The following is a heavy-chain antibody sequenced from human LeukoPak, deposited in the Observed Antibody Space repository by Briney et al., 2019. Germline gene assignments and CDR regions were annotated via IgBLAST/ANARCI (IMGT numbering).Heavy chain of an antibody. Sequence: GRSLRLSCAASGCTFSSYARSWVRQAPGKGLEWVSAISGSGGSTYYADSVKGRFTISRDTSKNTLYLQMKRLRAEDTAVYYCAKWGPYYGGNSIHKPSYSDYWGQGTLLTVPS. CDR2: ISGSGGST. CDR3: AKWGPYYGGNSIHKPSYSDY. CDR1: GCTFSSYA. J-gene: IGHJ4*02. D-gene: IGHD4-23*01. V-gene: IGHV3-23*01.